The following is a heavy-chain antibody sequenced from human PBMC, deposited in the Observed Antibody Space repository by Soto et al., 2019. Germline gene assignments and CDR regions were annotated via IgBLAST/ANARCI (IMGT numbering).Heavy chain of an antibody. V-gene: IGHV1-18*01. CDR1: GYTFTSYG. J-gene: IGHJ6*02. Sequence: GASVKVSCKASGYTFTSYGISWVRQAPGQGLEWMGWISAYNGNTNYAQKLQGRVTMTTDTSTSTAYMELRSLRSDDTAVYYCARSPPLYGDYVDYYYGMDVWGQGTTVTVSS. CDR3: ARSPPLYGDYVDYYYGMDV. D-gene: IGHD4-17*01. CDR2: ISAYNGNT.